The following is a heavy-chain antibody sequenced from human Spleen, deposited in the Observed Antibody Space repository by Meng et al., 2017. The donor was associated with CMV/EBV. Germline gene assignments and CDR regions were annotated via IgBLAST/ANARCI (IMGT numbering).Heavy chain of an antibody. Sequence: SGGSISSSSDYWDWFRQTPGRGLEWIGSIDYSGNTYYSPSLKSRVTISVDTSKNQFSLKVTSVTAADTAVYYCAREVEAAAAYNWFDPWGQGALVTVSS. J-gene: IGHJ5*02. CDR1: GGSISSSSDY. CDR2: IDYSGNT. CDR3: AREVEAAAAYNWFDP. D-gene: IGHD6-13*01. V-gene: IGHV4-39*07.